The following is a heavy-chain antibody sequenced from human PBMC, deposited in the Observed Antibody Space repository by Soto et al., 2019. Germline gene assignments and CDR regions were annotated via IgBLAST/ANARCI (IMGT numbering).Heavy chain of an antibody. CDR1: GFSFGTYT. V-gene: IGHV3-23*01. CDR2: LSDSVGTT. D-gene: IGHD3-22*01. Sequence: PGGSLRLSCAVSGFSFGTYTVNWVRQAPGMGREWVSGLSDSVGTTHYAYSVKGRFTISRDKSKNTLYLQMNNLRAEDTAVYYCAKHLIGGRLQSPFDLWGQGTQVTVSS. CDR3: AKHLIGGRLQSPFDL. J-gene: IGHJ4*02.